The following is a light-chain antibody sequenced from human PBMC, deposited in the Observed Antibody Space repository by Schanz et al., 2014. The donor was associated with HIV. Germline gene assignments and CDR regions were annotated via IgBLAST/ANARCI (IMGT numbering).Light chain of an antibody. CDR3: HQYDSSSWT. Sequence: DIQMTQSPSTLSASVGDRVTLTCRASQSIGSWLAWYQQRPGEAPKLLIYKTSGLESGVPSRFSGSGSGTEFTLTISSLRPDDFGTYFCHQYDSSSWTFGQGTKVEIK. CDR1: QSIGSW. CDR2: KTS. J-gene: IGKJ1*01. V-gene: IGKV1-5*03.